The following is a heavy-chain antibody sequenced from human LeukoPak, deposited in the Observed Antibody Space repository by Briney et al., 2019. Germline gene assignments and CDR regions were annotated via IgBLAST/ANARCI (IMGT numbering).Heavy chain of an antibody. J-gene: IGHJ5*02. V-gene: IGHV3-7*01. Sequence: PGGSLRLSCAASGFTFSKFWMSWLRQSPGKGLEWVASIKQDGSEKNYVDSLMGRFTISRDNANNSLYLQMNSLRVEDTAVYFCPRERGWHPDNWFDPWGQGTLVTVSS. CDR1: GFTFSKFW. CDR2: IKQDGSEK. D-gene: IGHD6-19*01. CDR3: PRERGWHPDNWFDP.